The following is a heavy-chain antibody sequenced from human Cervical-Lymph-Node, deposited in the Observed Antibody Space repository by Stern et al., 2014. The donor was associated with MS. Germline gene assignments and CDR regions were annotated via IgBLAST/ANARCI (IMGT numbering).Heavy chain of an antibody. CDR1: GGSISSGGYY. V-gene: IGHV4-31*03. J-gene: IGHJ3*02. Sequence: QVQLQESGPGLVKPSQTLSLTCTVSGGSISSGGYYWSWIRQHPGKGLEGIGYIYYSGSTYYNPSLKSRVTISVDTSKNQFSLKLSSVTAADTAVYYCARDRGTTVTNHDAFDIWGQGTMVTVSS. CDR3: ARDRGTTVTNHDAFDI. D-gene: IGHD4-17*01. CDR2: IYYSGST.